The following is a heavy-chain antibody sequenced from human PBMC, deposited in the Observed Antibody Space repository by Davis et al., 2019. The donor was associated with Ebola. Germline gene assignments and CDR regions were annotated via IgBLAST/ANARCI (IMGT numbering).Heavy chain of an antibody. CDR1: GFTFGIYW. D-gene: IGHD1-14*01. CDR3: ARDLPGGDWYFDL. V-gene: IGHV3-30*03. CDR2: ISYDGSNK. Sequence: GESLKISCAASGFTFGIYWMHWVRQAPGKGLEWVAVISYDGSNKYYADSVKGRFTISRDNSKNTLYLQMSSLRAEDTAVYYCARDLPGGDWYFDLWGRGTLVTVSS. J-gene: IGHJ2*01.